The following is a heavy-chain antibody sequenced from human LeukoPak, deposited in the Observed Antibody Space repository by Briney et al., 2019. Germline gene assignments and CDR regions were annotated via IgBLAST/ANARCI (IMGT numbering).Heavy chain of an antibody. Sequence: GGSLRLSCAASGFTFSSYAMSWVRQAPGKGLEWVSAISGSGGSTYYADSVKGRFTISRDNSKNTLYLQMNSLRAEDTAVYYCAKETVEYQLLWAGLVSIFDYWGQGTLVTVSS. J-gene: IGHJ4*02. CDR3: AKETVEYQLLWAGLVSIFDY. D-gene: IGHD2-2*01. CDR1: GFTFSSYA. V-gene: IGHV3-23*01. CDR2: ISGSGGST.